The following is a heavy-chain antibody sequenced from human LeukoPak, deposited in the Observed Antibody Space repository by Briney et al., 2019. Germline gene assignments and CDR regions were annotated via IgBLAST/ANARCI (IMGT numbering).Heavy chain of an antibody. J-gene: IGHJ4*02. V-gene: IGHV1-18*01. CDR2: ISAYTGNT. CDR1: GYTFTSSG. CDR3: ARDTYIYGSSAYYFDY. D-gene: IGHD5-18*01. Sequence: ASVKVSCKASGYTFTSSGITWVRQAPGQGLEWMGWISAYTGNTNYAQKLQGRVTMTTDTSTSTAYMELRSLRFDDTAVYYCARDTYIYGSSAYYFDYWGQGTLVTVSS.